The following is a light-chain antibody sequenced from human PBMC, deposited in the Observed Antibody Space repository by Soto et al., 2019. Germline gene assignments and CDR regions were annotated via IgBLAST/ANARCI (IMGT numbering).Light chain of an antibody. V-gene: IGKV3-15*01. J-gene: IGKJ4*01. Sequence: EIVVTQSPGTLSWSPGERATLSCRASQGIGDTLAWYQHKPGQTPRLLIYDTSTRATGVPTRFSGSRSGAEFPLTIHSLQSEDFAVYYCQPYNNWPLTFGGGTKV. CDR1: QGIGDT. CDR2: DTS. CDR3: QPYNNWPLT.